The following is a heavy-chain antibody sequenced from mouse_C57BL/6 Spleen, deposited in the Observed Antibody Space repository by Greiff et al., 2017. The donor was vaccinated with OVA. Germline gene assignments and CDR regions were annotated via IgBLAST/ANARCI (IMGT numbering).Heavy chain of an antibody. Sequence: VQLQQSGPELVKPGASVKISCKASGYTFTDYYMNWVKQSHGKSLEWIGDINPNNGGTSYNQKFKGKATLTVDKSSSTAYMGRRSLTSEDAAVYYCARLRRYYFDYWGQGTTLTVSS. CDR1: GYTFTDYY. D-gene: IGHD1-1*01. J-gene: IGHJ2*01. CDR2: INPNNGGT. CDR3: ARLRRYYFDY. V-gene: IGHV1-26*01.